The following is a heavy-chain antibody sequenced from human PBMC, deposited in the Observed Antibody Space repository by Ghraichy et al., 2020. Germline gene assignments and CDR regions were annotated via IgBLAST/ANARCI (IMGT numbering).Heavy chain of an antibody. CDR3: ARGPRGPAMVRGGGVDY. CDR2: INDAGRS. CDR1: GGPFSGYY. Sequence: SETLSLTCAVFGGPFSGYYWSWIRQPPGKGLEWIGEINDAGRSNYNPSLESRVTMSVDTSKKQISLKLESVTAADTAVYYCARGPRGPAMVRGGGVDYWGQGTLVTISS. J-gene: IGHJ4*02. D-gene: IGHD3-10*01. V-gene: IGHV4-34*01.